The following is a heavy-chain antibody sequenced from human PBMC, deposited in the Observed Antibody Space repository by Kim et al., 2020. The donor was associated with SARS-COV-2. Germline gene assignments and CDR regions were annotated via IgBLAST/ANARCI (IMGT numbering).Heavy chain of an antibody. Sequence: TNYHHSLRSRVTIPVDTAKNQFSLELSAVTSADTAVYYCARRSVLGGFDSWGQGTLVTVSA. D-gene: IGHD3-16*01. CDR2: T. V-gene: IGHV4-59*08. CDR3: ARRSVLGGFDS. J-gene: IGHJ4*02.